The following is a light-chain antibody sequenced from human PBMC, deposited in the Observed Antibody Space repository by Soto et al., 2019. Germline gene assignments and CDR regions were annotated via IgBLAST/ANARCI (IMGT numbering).Light chain of an antibody. V-gene: IGLV1-40*01. CDR1: SSNIGAGYD. CDR3: HSYDSSLSGARI. Sequence: QSVLTQPPSVSGAPGQRVTISCTGSSSNIGAGYDVHWYQQLPGTAPKLLIYDNNNRPSGVPDRFSGSKSGTSASLAITGLQADDEADYYCHSYDSSLSGARIFGGGTKLTVL. CDR2: DNN. J-gene: IGLJ2*01.